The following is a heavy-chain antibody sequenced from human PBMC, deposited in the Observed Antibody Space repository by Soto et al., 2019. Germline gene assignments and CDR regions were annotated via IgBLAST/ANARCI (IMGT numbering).Heavy chain of an antibody. CDR2: IYYSGTT. J-gene: IGHJ5*02. CDR1: GGSISNYY. D-gene: IGHD5-12*01. Sequence: QVQLQESGPGLVKPSETLSLTCTVSGGSISNYYWTWIRQPPGKGLEWIGYIYYSGTTNYNPSLKSRVTTSLYTSKNQFSLKLSSVTAADTAVYYCARDYSGYDFRWFDPWGQGTLVTVSP. V-gene: IGHV4-59*01. CDR3: ARDYSGYDFRWFDP.